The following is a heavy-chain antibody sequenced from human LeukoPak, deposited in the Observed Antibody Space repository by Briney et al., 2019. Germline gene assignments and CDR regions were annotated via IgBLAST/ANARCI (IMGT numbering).Heavy chain of an antibody. V-gene: IGHV4-39*01. CDR2: IYYSGST. CDR3: ARQLRYCSSTSCYADKVDY. CDR1: GGSISSSSYY. J-gene: IGHJ4*02. D-gene: IGHD2-2*01. Sequence: PSETLSLTCTVSGGSISSSSYYWGWIRQPPGKGLEWIGSIYYSGSTYYNPSLKSRVTISVDTSKNQFSLKLSSVTAADTAVYYCARQLRYCSSTSCYADKVDYWGQGTLVTVSS.